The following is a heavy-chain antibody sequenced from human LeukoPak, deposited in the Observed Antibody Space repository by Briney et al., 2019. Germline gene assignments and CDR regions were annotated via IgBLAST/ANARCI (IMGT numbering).Heavy chain of an antibody. CDR3: ARAPPPRHPDDAFDI. J-gene: IGHJ3*02. V-gene: IGHV1-46*01. CDR2: INPSGGST. CDR1: GYTFTSYY. Sequence: ASVKVSCKASGYTFTSYYMHWVRQAPGQGLEWMGIINPSGGSTSYAQKFQGRVTMTRDTSTSTVYMELSSLRSEDTAVYYCARAPPPRHPDDAFDIWGQGTMVTVSS.